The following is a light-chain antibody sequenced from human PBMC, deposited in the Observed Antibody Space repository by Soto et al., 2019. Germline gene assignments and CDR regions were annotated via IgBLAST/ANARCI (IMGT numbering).Light chain of an antibody. CDR2: EVS. J-gene: IGLJ3*02. CDR3: SSYTSSIWV. CDR1: SSDVGGYNY. Sequence: QSALTQPASVSGSPGQSITISCTGTSSDVGGYNYVSWYQQHPGKAPKLMIYEVSNRPSGVSNRFSGSKSVNTASLTISGLQAEDEADYYCSSYTSSIWVFGGGTQLTVL. V-gene: IGLV2-14*01.